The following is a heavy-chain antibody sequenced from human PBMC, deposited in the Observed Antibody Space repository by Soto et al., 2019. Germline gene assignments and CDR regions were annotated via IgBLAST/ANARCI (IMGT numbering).Heavy chain of an antibody. J-gene: IGHJ6*02. CDR2: IRSKAYGGTT. V-gene: IGHV3-49*03. D-gene: IGHD6-13*01. CDR1: GFTFGVDA. CDR3: TNGYSTTPSDYYYYGMDV. Sequence: SLRLPYPSSGFTFGVDALRWLRQSTGKGCEVVCFIRSKAYGGTTEYAASVKGRFTISRDDSKSIAYLQMNSLKAEDTAVYYCTNGYSTTPSDYYYYGMDVWGQGTTVTFSS.